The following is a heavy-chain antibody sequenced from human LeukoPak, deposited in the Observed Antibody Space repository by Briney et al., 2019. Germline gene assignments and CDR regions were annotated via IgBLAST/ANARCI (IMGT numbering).Heavy chain of an antibody. CDR3: AKVGGYCSSTSCYAGPYYYYYYMDV. Sequence: GGSLRLSCAASGFTFSSYGMHWVRQAPGKGLEWVAFIRYDGSNKYYADSVKGRFTISRDNSKNTLYPQMNSLRAEDTAVYYCAKVGGYCSSTSCYAGPYYYYYYMDVWGKGTTVTVSS. J-gene: IGHJ6*03. CDR1: GFTFSSYG. V-gene: IGHV3-30*02. D-gene: IGHD2-2*03. CDR2: IRYDGSNK.